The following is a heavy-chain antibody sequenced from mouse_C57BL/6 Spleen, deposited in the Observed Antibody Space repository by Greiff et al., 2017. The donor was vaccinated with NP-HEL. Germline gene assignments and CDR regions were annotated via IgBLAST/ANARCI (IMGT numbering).Heavy chain of an antibody. Sequence: EVKLMESGGGLVQPGGSMKLSCVASGFTFSNYWMNWVRQSPEKGLEWVAQIRLKSDNYATHYAESVKGRFTISRDDSKSSVYLQMNNLRAEDTGIYYCTGRSSFDYWGQGTTLTVSS. CDR1: GFTFSNYW. J-gene: IGHJ2*01. CDR3: TGRSSFDY. D-gene: IGHD1-1*01. V-gene: IGHV6-3*01. CDR2: IRLKSDNYAT.